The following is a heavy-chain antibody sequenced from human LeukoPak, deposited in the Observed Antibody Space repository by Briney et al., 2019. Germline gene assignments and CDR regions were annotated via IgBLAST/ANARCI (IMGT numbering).Heavy chain of an antibody. CDR2: IKPNSGGT. CDR3: ARDMPYYYDSSGYYYGYFDY. CDR1: GYTFTGYY. V-gene: IGHV1-2*02. D-gene: IGHD3-22*01. J-gene: IGHJ4*02. Sequence: ASVKVSCKASGYTFTGYYMHWVRQAPGQGLKWMGWIKPNSGGTNYAQKFQGRVTMTRDTSISTAYMELSRLRSDDTAVYYCARDMPYYYDSSGYYYGYFDYWGQGTLVTVSS.